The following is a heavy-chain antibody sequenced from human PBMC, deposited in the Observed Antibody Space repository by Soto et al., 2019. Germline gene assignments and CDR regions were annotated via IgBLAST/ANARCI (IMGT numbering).Heavy chain of an antibody. Sequence: DVQLVESGGGWVQPGRSLRLSCAASGFKFSDYWMSWVRQAPGKGLEWVGNIKHDTSEAHYADSVKGRLTITRDNIKNFLFRQMRDLRADDTASYYCARDGLLFSGPYRPSRFDYWGLGALVTVSS. J-gene: IGHJ4*02. CDR1: GFKFSDYW. CDR2: IKHDTSEA. D-gene: IGHD3-16*02. CDR3: ARDGLLFSGPYRPSRFDY. V-gene: IGHV3-7*03.